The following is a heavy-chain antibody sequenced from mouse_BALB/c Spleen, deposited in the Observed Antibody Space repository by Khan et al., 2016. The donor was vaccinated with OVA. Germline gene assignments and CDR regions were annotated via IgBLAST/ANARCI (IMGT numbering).Heavy chain of an antibody. CDR1: GFTFTRYG. Sequence: EVMLVESGGGLVQPGGSRKLSCAASGFTFTRYGMHWIRQAPEKGLEWVAYISSDSSTIYYADTVKGRFTISRDNPKNTLFLQMTSLRSGDMAMYFCATSYFYGYYFDYWGQGTTLTVSS. CDR3: ATSYFYGYYFDY. V-gene: IGHV5-17*02. D-gene: IGHD1-1*01. CDR2: ISSDSSTI. J-gene: IGHJ2*01.